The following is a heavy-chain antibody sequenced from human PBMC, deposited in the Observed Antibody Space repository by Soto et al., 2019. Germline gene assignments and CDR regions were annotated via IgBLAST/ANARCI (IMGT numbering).Heavy chain of an antibody. J-gene: IGHJ3*02. D-gene: IGHD3-10*01. CDR2: IYYSGST. V-gene: IGHV4-59*01. CDR1: GGSISSKY. CDR3: TGQYGSAFDI. Sequence: PSETLSLTCTVSGGSISSKYWSWIRQPPGKGLEWIGYIYYSGSTNYNPSLKSRVTISVDTSKNQFSLKLSSVTAADTAVYYCTGQYGSAFDIWGQRTMVTVSS.